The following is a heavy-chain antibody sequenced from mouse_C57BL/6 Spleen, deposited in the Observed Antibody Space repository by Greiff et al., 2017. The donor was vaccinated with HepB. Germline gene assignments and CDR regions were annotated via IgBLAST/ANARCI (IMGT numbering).Heavy chain of an antibody. V-gene: IGHV1-61*01. CDR2: IYPSDSET. CDR3: ARSPYGNYDFDY. J-gene: IGHJ2*01. D-gene: IGHD2-1*01. CDR1: GYTFTSYW. Sequence: QVQLQQPGAELVRPGSSVKLSCKASGYTFTSYWMDWVKQRPGQGLEWIGNIYPSDSETHYNQKFKDKATLTVDKSSSTAYMHLSSLTSEDSAVYYCARSPYGNYDFDYWGQGTTLTVSS.